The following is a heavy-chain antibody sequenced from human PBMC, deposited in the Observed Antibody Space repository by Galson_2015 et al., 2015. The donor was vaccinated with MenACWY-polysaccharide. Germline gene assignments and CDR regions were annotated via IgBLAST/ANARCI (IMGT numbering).Heavy chain of an antibody. CDR1: GFSFSDYY. V-gene: IGHV3-11*01. D-gene: IGHD2-21*01. Sequence: SLRLSCAASGFSFSDYYMTWIRQAPGKGLEWVSYISTGSANIFYGDSVRGRFTISRDNAKNSLYLQMNTLRVEDTAAYYCARTMRTYCGGDCYYYYYMDVWGKGTTVTVSS. J-gene: IGHJ6*03. CDR3: ARTMRTYCGGDCYYYYYMDV. CDR2: ISTGSANI.